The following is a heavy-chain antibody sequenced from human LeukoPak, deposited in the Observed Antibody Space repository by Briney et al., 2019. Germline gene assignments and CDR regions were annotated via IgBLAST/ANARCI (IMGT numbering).Heavy chain of an antibody. CDR2: ISGSGGST. D-gene: IGHD4-23*01. V-gene: IGHV3-23*01. CDR3: AKDHLHYGGNSRGAFDI. J-gene: IGHJ3*02. CDR1: GSTFSSYA. Sequence: GGSLRLSCAASGSTFSSYAMSWVRQAPGKGLEWVSAISGSGGSTYYADSVKGRFTISRDNSKNTLYLQMNSLRAEDTAVYYCAKDHLHYGGNSRGAFDIWGQGTMVTVSS.